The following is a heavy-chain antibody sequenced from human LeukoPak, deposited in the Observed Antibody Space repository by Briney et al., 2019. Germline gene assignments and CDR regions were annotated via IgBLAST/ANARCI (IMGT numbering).Heavy chain of an antibody. J-gene: IGHJ4*02. CDR2: INWDGGNR. CDR3: ARDVSSNWYTFNL. D-gene: IGHD6-13*01. CDR1: GLSTDGYG. V-gene: IGHV3-20*04. Sequence: PGGSLRLSCKDSGLSTDGYGMGWVRQVPGKGLEWVCGINWDGGNRHCADSVKGRFSISRDNAENSLFLDMSSLRVEDTAFYYCARDVSSNWYTFNLWGQGTQVTVTS.